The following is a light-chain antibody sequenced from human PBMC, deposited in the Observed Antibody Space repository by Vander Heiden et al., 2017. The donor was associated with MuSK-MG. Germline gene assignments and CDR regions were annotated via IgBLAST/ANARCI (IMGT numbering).Light chain of an antibody. CDR1: QGISDS. CDR3: QQYYSTPWT. J-gene: IGKJ1*01. CDR2: ATS. Sequence: DIQMTQSPPSLPASVGDRVTITCRASQGISDSLAWYQQKPAKAPRLLLYATSRLESGVPSRFSGSRSGTDYTLTISSLQPEDFATYYCQQYYSTPWTFGQGTKVEIK. V-gene: IGKV1-NL1*01.